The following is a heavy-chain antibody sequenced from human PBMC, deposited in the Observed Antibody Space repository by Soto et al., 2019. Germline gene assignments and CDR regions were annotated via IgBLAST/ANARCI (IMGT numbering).Heavy chain of an antibody. J-gene: IGHJ3*02. CDR1: GFTFSSYW. D-gene: IGHD3-22*01. V-gene: IGHV3-7*01. CDR3: AREASPEITMRVVVHDAFDI. CDR2: IKQDGSEK. Sequence: EVQLVESGGGLVQPGGSLRLSCAASGFTFSSYWMSWVRQAPGKGLEWVANIKQDGSEKYYVDSVKGRFTISRDNAKNSLYLQMNSLRAEDTAVYYCAREASPEITMRVVVHDAFDIWGQGTMVTVSS.